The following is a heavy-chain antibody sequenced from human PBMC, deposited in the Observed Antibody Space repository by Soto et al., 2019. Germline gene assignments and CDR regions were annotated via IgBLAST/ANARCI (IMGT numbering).Heavy chain of an antibody. J-gene: IGHJ4*02. Sequence: GPLRLSCAASRFTFSTYEMHWVRQAPGKGLEWVSCISSSGSSVYYADSVKGRFTISRDNSRNSLYLQMNSLRDEDTALYYCVRYCSSTLCNGVATRTFDYWGQGALVTVSS. CDR1: RFTFSTYE. V-gene: IGHV3-48*03. CDR2: ISSSGSSV. CDR3: VRYCSSTLCNGVATRTFDY. D-gene: IGHD5-12*01.